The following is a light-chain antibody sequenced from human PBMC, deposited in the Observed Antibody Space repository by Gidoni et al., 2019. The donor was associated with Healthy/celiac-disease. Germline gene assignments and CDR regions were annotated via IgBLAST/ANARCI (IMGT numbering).Light chain of an antibody. CDR2: GAS. J-gene: IGKJ2*01. CDR3: QQYNNWPLH. V-gene: IGKV3-15*01. CDR1: QSVSSY. Sequence: EIVMTQSPATLSVSPGERATLSCRASQSVSSYLAWYQQNPGQAPRLLIYGASTRATGTPARFSGSGSGTEFTLTISSLQSEDFAVYYCQQYNNWPLHFXQXTKLEIK.